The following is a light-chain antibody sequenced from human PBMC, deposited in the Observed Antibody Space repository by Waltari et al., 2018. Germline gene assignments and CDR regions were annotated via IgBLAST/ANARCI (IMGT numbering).Light chain of an antibody. J-gene: IGKJ2*01. V-gene: IGKV3D-11*01. Sequence: DIVLTQSPATLSLSPGERATRSCRASQDVGGFIAWYQQRPGQAPRLLIYDTSNRGSGIPTRFSGSGSGTDFTLTISSLEPEDFAHYYCQQRRNWLPTFGQGTSVE. CDR1: QDVGGF. CDR2: DTS. CDR3: QQRRNWLPT.